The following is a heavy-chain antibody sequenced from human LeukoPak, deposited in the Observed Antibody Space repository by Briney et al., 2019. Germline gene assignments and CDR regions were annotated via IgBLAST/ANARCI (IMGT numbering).Heavy chain of an antibody. D-gene: IGHD6-13*01. CDR2: IYYSGST. CDR3: ARERYGSSWRIYYYYGMDV. V-gene: IGHV4-31*03. J-gene: IGHJ6*02. CDR1: GGSISSGGYY. Sequence: SETLSLTCTVSGGSISSGGYYWSWIRQHPGKGLEWIGYIYYSGSTYYNPSLKSRVTISVDTSKNQFSLKLSSVTAADTAVYYCARERYGSSWRIYYYYGMDVWGQGTTVTVSS.